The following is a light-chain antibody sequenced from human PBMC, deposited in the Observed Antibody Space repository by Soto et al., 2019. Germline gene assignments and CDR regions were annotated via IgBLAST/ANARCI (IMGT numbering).Light chain of an antibody. Sequence: DIQMTQSPSSLSASVGDRVTITCRASQSVSSHLNWYQQKPGKAPKLLIYAASSLQSGLPSRFSGSGSGTDFTLTISSLQPEDFAPYYCQESYRTPLTFGGGTKVEIK. CDR1: QSVSSH. CDR2: AAS. J-gene: IGKJ4*01. CDR3: QESYRTPLT. V-gene: IGKV1-39*01.